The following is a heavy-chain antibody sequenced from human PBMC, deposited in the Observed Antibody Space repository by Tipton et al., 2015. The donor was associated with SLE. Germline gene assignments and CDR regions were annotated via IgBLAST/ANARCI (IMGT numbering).Heavy chain of an antibody. CDR3: ARAYDFWSGYDY. Sequence: SLRLSCAASGFTFGDYWMSWVRQAPGKGLEWVANINQDGYEKYYVDSVKGRFTISRDNAKNSLYLQMNSLRAEDTAVYYCARAYDFWSGYDYWGQGTLVTVSS. CDR1: GFTFGDYW. D-gene: IGHD3-3*01. J-gene: IGHJ4*02. V-gene: IGHV3-7*01. CDR2: INQDGYEK.